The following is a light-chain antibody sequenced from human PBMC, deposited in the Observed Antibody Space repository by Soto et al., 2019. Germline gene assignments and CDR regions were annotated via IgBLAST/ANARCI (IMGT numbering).Light chain of an antibody. CDR3: QQSYSTTRT. CDR2: AAS. J-gene: IGKJ1*01. Sequence: DIQMTQSPSSLSASVGDRVTITCRASQSISSYLNWYQQKPGKAPKLLIYAASSLQSGVPSRFSGSGSGTDFTLTISSLQPEDFATYYCQQSYSTTRTCGQGTKLDIK. V-gene: IGKV1-39*01. CDR1: QSISSY.